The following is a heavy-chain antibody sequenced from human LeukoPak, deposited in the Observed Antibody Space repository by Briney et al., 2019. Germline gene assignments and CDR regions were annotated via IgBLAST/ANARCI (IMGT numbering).Heavy chain of an antibody. CDR1: GFTFSSYA. V-gene: IGHV3-23*01. J-gene: IGHJ4*02. CDR3: AKDAGPYSSGWYYY. Sequence: PGGSLRLSCAASGFTFSSYAMSWVRQAPGKGLEWVSAISGSGGSTYYADSVKGRFTISGDNSKNTLYLQMNSLRAEDTAVYYCAKDAGPYSSGWYYYWGQGTLVTVSS. CDR2: ISGSGGST. D-gene: IGHD6-19*01.